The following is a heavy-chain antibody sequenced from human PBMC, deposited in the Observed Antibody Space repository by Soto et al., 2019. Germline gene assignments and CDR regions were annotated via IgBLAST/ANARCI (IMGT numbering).Heavy chain of an antibody. CDR3: ARVVVPTTATTSNWFDP. CDR2: ISAYNGNT. V-gene: IGHV1-18*04. CDR1: GYTFTSYG. D-gene: IGHD4-17*01. Sequence: QVQLVQSGAEVKKPGASVKVSCKASGYTFTSYGISWVRQAPGQGLEWMGWISAYNGNTNYAQKLQGRVTMTTDTSTSTAYMELRSLRSDDTAVYYCARVVVPTTATTSNWFDPWGQGTLVTVSS. J-gene: IGHJ5*02.